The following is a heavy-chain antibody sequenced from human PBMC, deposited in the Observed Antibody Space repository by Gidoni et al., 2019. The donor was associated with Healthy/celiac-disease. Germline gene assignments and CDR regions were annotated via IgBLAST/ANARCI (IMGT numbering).Heavy chain of an antibody. V-gene: IGHV1-69*06. CDR3: ARDLGYYYYYGMDV. J-gene: IGHJ6*02. Sequence: QVQLVQSGAEVKKPGSSVKVSCTASGGTFSSYAISWVRQAPGQGLEWMGGIIPIFGTANYAQKFQGRVTITADKSTSTAYMELSSLRSEDTAVYYCARDLGYYYYYGMDVWGQGTTVTVSS. CDR2: IIPIFGTA. CDR1: GGTFSSYA. D-gene: IGHD3-16*01.